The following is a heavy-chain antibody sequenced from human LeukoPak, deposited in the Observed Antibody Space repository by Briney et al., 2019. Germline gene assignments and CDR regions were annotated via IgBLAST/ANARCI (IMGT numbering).Heavy chain of an antibody. CDR3: ATVASRIDY. V-gene: IGHV3-30*03. CDR1: GFTFSSYG. J-gene: IGHJ4*02. D-gene: IGHD2-15*01. Sequence: GGSLRLSCAASGFTFSSYGMHWVRQAPGKGLEWVAVISYDGSNKYYADSVKGRFTISRDNSKNTLYLQMNSLRAEDTAVYYCATVASRIDYWGREPWSPSPQ. CDR2: ISYDGSNK.